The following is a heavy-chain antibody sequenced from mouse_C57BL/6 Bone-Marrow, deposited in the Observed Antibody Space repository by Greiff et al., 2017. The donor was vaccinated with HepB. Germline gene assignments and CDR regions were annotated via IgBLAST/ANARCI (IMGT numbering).Heavy chain of an antibody. V-gene: IGHV1-81*01. CDR3: ARGDDYISSWVAY. CDR2: IYPRSGNT. Sequence: QVQLQQSGAELARPGASVKLSCKASGYTFTSYGISWVKQRTGQGLEWIGEIYPRSGNTYYNEKFKGKATLTADKSSSKAYMELRSLTSEDSAVYFWARGDDYISSWVAYWGQGDLVTVSA. CDR1: GYTFTSYG. J-gene: IGHJ3*01. D-gene: IGHD2-4*01.